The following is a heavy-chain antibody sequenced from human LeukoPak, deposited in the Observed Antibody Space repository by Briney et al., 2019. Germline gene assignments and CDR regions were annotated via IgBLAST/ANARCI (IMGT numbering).Heavy chain of an antibody. Sequence: GGSLRLSCAASGFTFSTYGMDCIRQAPGKGLEWVSSISGSAGSTYYAASVKGRFTISTDNSKNTVYLRMNSLTAGDTAISYCAKELGTSMVTFLFDNWGRGNLVTVSS. CDR1: GFTFSTYG. V-gene: IGHV3-23*01. J-gene: IGHJ4*02. D-gene: IGHD4/OR15-4a*01. CDR2: ISGSAGST. CDR3: AKELGTSMVTFLFDN.